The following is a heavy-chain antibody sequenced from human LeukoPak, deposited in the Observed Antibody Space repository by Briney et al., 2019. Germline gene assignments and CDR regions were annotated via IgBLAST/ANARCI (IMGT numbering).Heavy chain of an antibody. CDR1: GFTFSSYG. Sequence: GRSLRLSCAASGFTFSSYGMHWVRQAPGKGLEWVAVISYDGSNKYYADSVKGRFTISRDNSKNTLYLQMNSLRAEDTAVYYCAKDCSGGSCYGLDYWGQGTLVTVSS. D-gene: IGHD2-15*01. CDR2: ISYDGSNK. V-gene: IGHV3-30*18. CDR3: AKDCSGGSCYGLDY. J-gene: IGHJ4*02.